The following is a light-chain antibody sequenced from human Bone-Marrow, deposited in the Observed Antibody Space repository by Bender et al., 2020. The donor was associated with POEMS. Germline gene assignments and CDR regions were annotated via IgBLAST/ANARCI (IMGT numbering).Light chain of an antibody. V-gene: IGLV2-8*01. CDR1: SSDVGGYKY. Sequence: QSALTQPPSASGSPGQSVPISCTGTSSDVGGYKYVPWYQQHPGKVPKLMIYEGSKRPSGVPDRFSGSKSGNTASLTVSGLQAEDEADYYCSSYAGSSTLIFGGGTKLTVL. CDR2: EGS. J-gene: IGLJ2*01. CDR3: SSYAGSSTLI.